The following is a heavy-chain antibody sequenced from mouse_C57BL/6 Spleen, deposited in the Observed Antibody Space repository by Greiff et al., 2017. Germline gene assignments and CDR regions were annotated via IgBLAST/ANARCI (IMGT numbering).Heavy chain of an antibody. J-gene: IGHJ3*01. V-gene: IGHV5-4*01. CDR3: ARGDYGSSGAWFAY. CDR1: GFTFSSSA. CDR2: ISDGGSYT. D-gene: IGHD1-1*01. Sequence: EVQGVESGGGLVKPGGSLKLSCAASGFTFSSSAMSWVRQTPEKRLEWVATISDGGSYTYYPDNVKGRFTISRDNAKNNLYLQMSHLKSEDTAMYYCARGDYGSSGAWFAYWGQGTLVTV.